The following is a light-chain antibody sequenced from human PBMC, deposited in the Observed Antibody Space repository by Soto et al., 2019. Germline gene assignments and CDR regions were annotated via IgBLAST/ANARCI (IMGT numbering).Light chain of an antibody. CDR3: HQYYSTPWT. CDR1: QSVFHSSNNKNY. CDR2: WAS. Sequence: DIVMSQSPDSLAVSLGERATINYRSSQSVFHSSNNKNYLVWYQQKLGQPPKLLIYWASTRESGVPDRFSGSGSGTDFSLTISSLQAEDVAVYYCHQYYSTPWTFGQGTKVDIK. V-gene: IGKV4-1*01. J-gene: IGKJ1*01.